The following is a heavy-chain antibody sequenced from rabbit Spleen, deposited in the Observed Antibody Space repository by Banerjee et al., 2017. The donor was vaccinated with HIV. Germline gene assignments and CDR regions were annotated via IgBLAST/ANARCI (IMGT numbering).Heavy chain of an antibody. J-gene: IGHJ3*01. CDR2: IDSGGSGFS. V-gene: IGHV1S40*01. Sequence: GKGLEWIACIDSGGSGFSYFATWAKGRFTISKTSSTTVTLQMTRLTAADTASYFCARSICNGVPNDYAVRINLWGQGTLVTVS. CDR3: ARSICNGVPNDYAVRINL. D-gene: IGHD6-1*01.